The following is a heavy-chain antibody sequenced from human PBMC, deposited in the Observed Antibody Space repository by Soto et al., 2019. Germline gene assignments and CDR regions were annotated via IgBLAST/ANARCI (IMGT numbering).Heavy chain of an antibody. CDR2: TYYRSKWYN. J-gene: IGHJ4*02. Sequence: PSYTLSLTCAISGDIVSSNSAAWNWIRQSPSRGLEWLGRTYYRSKWYNDYAVSVKSRITINPDTSKNQFSLQLNSVTPEDTAVYYCARDRGIAVAGTFDYWGQGTLVTASS. V-gene: IGHV6-1*01. CDR3: ARDRGIAVAGTFDY. CDR1: GDIVSSNSAA. D-gene: IGHD6-19*01.